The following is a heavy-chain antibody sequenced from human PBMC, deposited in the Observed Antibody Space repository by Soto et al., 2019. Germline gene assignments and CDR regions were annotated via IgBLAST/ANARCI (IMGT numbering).Heavy chain of an antibody. J-gene: IGHJ4*02. CDR3: TTVLIGAGGGNYYDSSGYFDY. Sequence: GGSLRLSCAASGFTFSNAWMSWVRQAPGKGLEWVGRIKSKTDGGTTDYAAPVKGRFTISRDDSKNTLYLQMNSLKTEDTAVYYCTTVLIGAGGGNYYDSSGYFDYWGQGTLVTVSS. V-gene: IGHV3-15*01. D-gene: IGHD3-22*01. CDR1: GFTFSNAW. CDR2: IKSKTDGGTT.